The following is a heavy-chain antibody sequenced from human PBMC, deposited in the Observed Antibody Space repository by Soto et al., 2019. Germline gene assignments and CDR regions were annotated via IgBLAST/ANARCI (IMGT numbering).Heavy chain of an antibody. CDR2: ISSSSSYI. J-gene: IGHJ4*02. D-gene: IGHD5-18*01. CDR1: GFTFSSYS. Sequence: GGSLRLACAASGFTFSSYSMNWFRQAPGKGLEWVSSISSSSSYIYYADSVKGRFTISRDNAKNSLYLQMNSLRAEDTAVYYWCRGQPSLYYFYYWSQATPVTVSS. V-gene: IGHV3-21*01. CDR3: CRGQPSLYYFYY.